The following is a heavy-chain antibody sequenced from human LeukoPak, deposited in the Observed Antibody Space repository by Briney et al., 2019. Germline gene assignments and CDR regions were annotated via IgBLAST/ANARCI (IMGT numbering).Heavy chain of an antibody. CDR2: INHSGST. CDR3: ARGYGYKDY. J-gene: IGHJ4*02. D-gene: IGHD5-18*01. CDR1: GGSFSGYY. Sequence: SETLSLTCAVYGGSFSGYYWSWIRQPPGKGLEWIGEINHSGSTNYNPSLKSRVTISVDTSKNQFSLKLSSVTAADTAVYYCARGYGYKDYWGQGTLLTVSS. V-gene: IGHV4-34*01.